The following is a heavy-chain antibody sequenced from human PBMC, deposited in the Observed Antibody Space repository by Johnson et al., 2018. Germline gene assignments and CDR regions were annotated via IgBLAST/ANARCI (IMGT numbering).Heavy chain of an antibody. D-gene: IGHD1-20*01. CDR2: ISFDGVNR. V-gene: IGHV3-30*03. Sequence: QVQLVESGGGVVQPGTSXRLSCAASGFTFTDYGIHWVRQAPGKGLEWVAVISFDGVNRFYVDSVKGRFTVSRDNSKSTVYLQMISLRPEDTAVYYCARDCCPGTKPGIIGNWFDPWGQGTLVTVSS. J-gene: IGHJ5*02. CDR3: ARDCCPGTKPGIIGNWFDP. CDR1: GFTFTDYG.